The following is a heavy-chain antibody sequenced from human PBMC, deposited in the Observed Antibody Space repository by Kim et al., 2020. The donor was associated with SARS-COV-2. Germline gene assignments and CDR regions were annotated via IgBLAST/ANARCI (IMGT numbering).Heavy chain of an antibody. CDR3: ARALAVAGTGGYY. J-gene: IGHJ4*02. V-gene: IGHV3-74*01. CDR2: INSDGSST. CDR1: GFTFNNYW. D-gene: IGHD6-19*01. Sequence: GGSLRLSCAASGFTFNNYWMHWVRQAPGKGLVCVSRINSDGSSTSYADSVKGRFTISRDNAKNTVYLQMNSLRAEDTAVYYCARALAVAGTGGYYWGQGTLVTVSS.